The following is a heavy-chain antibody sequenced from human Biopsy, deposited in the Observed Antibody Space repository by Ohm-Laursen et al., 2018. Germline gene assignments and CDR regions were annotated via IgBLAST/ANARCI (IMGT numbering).Heavy chain of an antibody. D-gene: IGHD4/OR15-4a*01. CDR3: ARGPYGDNAGAFDV. V-gene: IGHV4-34*01. J-gene: IGHJ3*01. Sequence: TLSLTCAVYGESFNGCYWSWIRQTPGKGLEWVGEFSHTGTTIYNPSLKSRLTISVDKSKNHFSLRLTSVTAADTATYFCARGPYGDNAGAFDVWGQGTVVTVSS. CDR1: GESFNGCY. CDR2: FSHTGTT.